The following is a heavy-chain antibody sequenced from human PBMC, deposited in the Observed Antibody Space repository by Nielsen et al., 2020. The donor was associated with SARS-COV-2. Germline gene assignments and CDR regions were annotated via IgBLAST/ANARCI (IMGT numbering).Heavy chain of an antibody. CDR1: GYTFNTYG. CDR3: ARPIGHGSTNNWLDP. D-gene: IGHD1-1*01. V-gene: IGHV1-18*01. CDR2: INPYNGNT. Sequence: ASVKVSCKASGYTFNTYGISWVRQAPGQGVEWVGWINPYNGNTNNAQKVQGRVTMTTDTSTSTAYMELRSLRPDDTAVYYCARPIGHGSTNNWLDPWGQGTLVTISS. J-gene: IGHJ5*02.